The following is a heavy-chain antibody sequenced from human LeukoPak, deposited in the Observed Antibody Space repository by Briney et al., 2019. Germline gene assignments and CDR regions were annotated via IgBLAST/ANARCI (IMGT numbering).Heavy chain of an antibody. CDR3: AKDRRACSSSSCYYRFDY. J-gene: IGHJ4*02. CDR1: EFTFSSYA. Sequence: GGSLRLSCAASEFTFSSYAMSWVRQAPGKGLEWVSAISDSGGSTYYADSVKGRFTVSRDNSKNTMYLQMNSLRAGDTAVYYCAKDRRACSSSSCYYRFDYWGQGTLVTVSS. CDR2: ISDSGGST. V-gene: IGHV3-23*01. D-gene: IGHD2-2*01.